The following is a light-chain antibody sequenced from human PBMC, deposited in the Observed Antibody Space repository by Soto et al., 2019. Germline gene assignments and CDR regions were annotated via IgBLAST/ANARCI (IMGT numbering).Light chain of an antibody. CDR3: HQCCSAQCT. Sequence: EIVLTQSPGTLSLSPGERATLSCRASQSISSYLAWYQQKLGQAPRLLIYGASSRATGIPDRCSGSGSGTAFSVTFGRLAPEGFAVYYWHQCCSAQCTVGQGTKLEIK. V-gene: IGKV3-20*01. J-gene: IGKJ2*02. CDR2: GAS. CDR1: QSISSY.